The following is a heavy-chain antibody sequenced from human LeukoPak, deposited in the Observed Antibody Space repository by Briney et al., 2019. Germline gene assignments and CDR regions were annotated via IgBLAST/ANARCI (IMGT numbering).Heavy chain of an antibody. V-gene: IGHV4-59*01. J-gene: IGHJ4*02. CDR3: ASTSGYCSGGNCYSAFDY. CDR2: IYYSGST. Sequence: PSETLSLTCTVSGGSISRYYWSWIRQPPGKGLEWIGYIYYSGSTNYNPSLKSRLTISVDTSNNQFSLKLSSVTAADTAVYYCASTSGYCSGGNCYSAFDYWGQGTLVTVSS. CDR1: GGSISRYY. D-gene: IGHD2-15*01.